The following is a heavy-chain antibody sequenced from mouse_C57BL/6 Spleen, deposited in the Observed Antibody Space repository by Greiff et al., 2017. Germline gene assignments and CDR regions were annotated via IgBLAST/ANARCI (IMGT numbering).Heavy chain of an antibody. J-gene: IGHJ4*01. CDR1: GFTFSDYG. V-gene: IGHV5-17*01. CDR3: ARTYSSFYYYAMDY. Sequence: EVKVVESGGGLVKPGGSLKLSCAASGFTFSDYGMHWVRQAPEKGLEWVAYISSGSSTSYYADTVKGRFTISRDNAKNTLFLQMTSLRSEDTAMYYCARTYSSFYYYAMDYWGQGTSGTVSS. CDR2: ISSGSSTS. D-gene: IGHD2-10*01.